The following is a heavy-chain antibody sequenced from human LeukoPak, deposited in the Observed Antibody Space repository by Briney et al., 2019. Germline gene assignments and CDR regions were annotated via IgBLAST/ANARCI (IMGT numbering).Heavy chain of an antibody. D-gene: IGHD5-12*01. Sequence: NPSETLSLTCTVSGGSISTSNYYWGWIRQPPGKGLEWIGNIFYSGSTYYSPSLKSRVTISLDTSRNQFSLKLSSVTAADTAVYYCAKIRSGGYSGYDPRGYFDYWGQGTLVTVSS. V-gene: IGHV4-39*07. CDR1: GGSISTSNYY. J-gene: IGHJ4*02. CDR3: AKIRSGGYSGYDPRGYFDY. CDR2: IFYSGST.